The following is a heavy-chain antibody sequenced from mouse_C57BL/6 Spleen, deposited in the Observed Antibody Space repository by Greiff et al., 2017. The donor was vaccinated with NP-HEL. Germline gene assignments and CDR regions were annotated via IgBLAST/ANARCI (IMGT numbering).Heavy chain of an antibody. V-gene: IGHV14-3*01. CDR2: IDPANGNT. J-gene: IGHJ4*01. Sequence: VQLQQSVAELVRPGASVKLSCTASGYNFKNTYMHWVKQRPEQGLEWIGRIDPANGNTKYAPKFQGKATIPADTSSNTAYLQLSSLTSEDTTIYYWARSYGSSGYYYAMDYWGQGTSVTVSS. D-gene: IGHD1-1*01. CDR1: GYNFKNTY. CDR3: ARSYGSSGYYYAMDY.